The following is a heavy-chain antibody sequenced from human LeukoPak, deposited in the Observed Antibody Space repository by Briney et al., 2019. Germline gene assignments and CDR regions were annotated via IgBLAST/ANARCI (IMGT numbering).Heavy chain of an antibody. J-gene: IGHJ4*02. CDR1: GYTFTVYY. D-gene: IGHD3-22*01. CDR2: INPNSGGT. CDR3: ARDRYYYDSSGYPGY. Sequence: ASVNLSCTASGYTFTVYYMHWVRQAPGQGLEWMGWINPNSGGTNYAQKYQGRVTMTRDTSISTAYMELSRLRSDDTAVYYCARDRYYYDSSGYPGYWGQGTLVTVSS. V-gene: IGHV1-2*02.